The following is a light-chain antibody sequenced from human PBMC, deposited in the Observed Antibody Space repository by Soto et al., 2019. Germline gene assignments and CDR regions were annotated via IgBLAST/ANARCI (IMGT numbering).Light chain of an antibody. CDR1: TGAVTSGYY. CDR3: LIYYGGAQV. Sequence: QAVVTQEPSLTVSPGGTVTLTCASSTGAVTSGYYPNWFQQKPGQEPRALIYSTSNKTSWTPARFSGSLLGGKAALTLSGVQPEDEAEYYCLIYYGGAQVFGGGTKLTVL. J-gene: IGLJ2*01. CDR2: STS. V-gene: IGLV7-43*01.